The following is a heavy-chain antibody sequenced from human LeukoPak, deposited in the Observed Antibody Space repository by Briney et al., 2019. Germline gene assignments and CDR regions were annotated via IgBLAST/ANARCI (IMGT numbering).Heavy chain of an antibody. Sequence: GGSLRLSCAASGFTFSSYSMNWVRQAPGKGLEWVSSISSSSSYIYYADSVKGRFTISRDNAKNSLYLQMNSLGAEDTAVYYCASLFHEYSSSWNAFDIWGQGTMVTVSS. CDR1: GFTFSSYS. J-gene: IGHJ3*02. D-gene: IGHD6-13*01. CDR3: ASLFHEYSSSWNAFDI. CDR2: ISSSSSYI. V-gene: IGHV3-21*01.